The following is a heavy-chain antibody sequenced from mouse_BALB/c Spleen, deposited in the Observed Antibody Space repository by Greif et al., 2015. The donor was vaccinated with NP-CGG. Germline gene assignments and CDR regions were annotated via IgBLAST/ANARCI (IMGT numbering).Heavy chain of an antibody. J-gene: IGHJ4*01. D-gene: IGHD2-3*01. CDR1: GFAFSSYD. Sequence: EVMLVESGGGLVKPGGSLKLSCAASGFAFSSYDMSWVRQTPEKRLEWVAYISSGGGGTYYPDTVKGRFTISRDNAKNTLYLQMSSLKSEDTAMYYCARYDGYYYYAMDYWGQGTSVTVSS. V-gene: IGHV5-12-1*01. CDR3: ARYDGYYYYAMDY. CDR2: ISSGGGGT.